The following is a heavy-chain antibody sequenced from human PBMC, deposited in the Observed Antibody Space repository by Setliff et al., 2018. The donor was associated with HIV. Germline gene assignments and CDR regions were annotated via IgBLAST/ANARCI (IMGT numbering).Heavy chain of an antibody. Sequence: ASVKVSCKASRGTFSSYGFNWVRQAPGQGPEWMAWFNPDNRQSVLARKFQGRLSLTADTSTRTHSMELKSLTSDDTAIYYCARDNWGEDFWGQGTQVTVSS. CDR3: ARDNWGEDF. CDR2: FNPDNRQS. V-gene: IGHV1-18*04. D-gene: IGHD7-27*01. CDR1: RGTFSSYG. J-gene: IGHJ4*02.